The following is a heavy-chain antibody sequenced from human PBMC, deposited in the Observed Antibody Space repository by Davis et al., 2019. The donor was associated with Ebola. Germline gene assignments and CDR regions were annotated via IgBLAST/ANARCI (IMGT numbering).Heavy chain of an antibody. V-gene: IGHV4-34*01. CDR3: ARSITMVRGVIPWFDP. CDR1: GGSFSHYY. Sequence: SETLSLTCAVYGGSFSHYYWNWIRQPPGRGLEWIGEINQSGSTKYNPSLKSRVTIAVDTSRNQFSLNLNSVTAADTAVYYCARSITMVRGVIPWFDPWGQGTLVTVSS. CDR2: INQSGST. D-gene: IGHD3-10*01. J-gene: IGHJ5*02.